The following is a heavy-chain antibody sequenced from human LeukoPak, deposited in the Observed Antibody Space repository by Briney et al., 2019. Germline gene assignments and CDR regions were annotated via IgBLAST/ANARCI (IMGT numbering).Heavy chain of an antibody. CDR3: AKTQGYYDA. J-gene: IGHJ5*02. CDR1: GFTFSNYA. V-gene: IGHV3-23*01. CDR2: IYGDDDKT. Sequence: GGSLRLSCVASGFTFSNYAMTWVRQAPGKGLEMASGIYGDDDKTVYGDAVKGRFTISRDNSKNTLFLQMNSLRADDTAVYYCAKTQGYYDAWGQEALVTVSS. D-gene: IGHD2-15*01.